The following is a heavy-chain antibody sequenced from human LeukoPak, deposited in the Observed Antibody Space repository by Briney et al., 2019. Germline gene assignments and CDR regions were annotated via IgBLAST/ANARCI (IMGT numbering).Heavy chain of an antibody. CDR2: IYTSGST. D-gene: IGHD3-10*01. V-gene: IGHV4-61*02. CDR1: GGSISSGSYY. Sequence: SETLSLTCTVSGGSISSGSYYWSWIRQPAGKGLEWIGRIYTSGSTNYNPSLKSRVTIPVDTSKNQFSLKLSSVTAADTAVYYCARGLLWFGELFPNWFDPWGQGTLVTVSS. J-gene: IGHJ5*02. CDR3: ARGLLWFGELFPNWFDP.